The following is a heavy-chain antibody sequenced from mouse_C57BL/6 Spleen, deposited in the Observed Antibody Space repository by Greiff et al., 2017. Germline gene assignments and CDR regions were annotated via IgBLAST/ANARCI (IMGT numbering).Heavy chain of an antibody. J-gene: IGHJ2*01. V-gene: IGHV1-75*01. CDR3: ARPGLIYYDYDGYYFDY. Sequence: VQLQQSGPELVKPGASVKISCKASGYTFTDYYINWVKQRPGQGLEWIGWIFPGSGSTYYNEKFKGKATLTVDKSSSTAYMLLSSLTSEDSAVYFCARPGLIYYDYDGYYFDYWGQGTTLTVSS. CDR1: GYTFTDYY. CDR2: IFPGSGST. D-gene: IGHD2-4*01.